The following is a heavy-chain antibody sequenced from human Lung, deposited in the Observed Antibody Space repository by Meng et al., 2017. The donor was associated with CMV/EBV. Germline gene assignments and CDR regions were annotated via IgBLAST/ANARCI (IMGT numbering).Heavy chain of an antibody. CDR2: INPSGGST. Sequence: ASVXVSCKASGYTFTSYYMHWVRQAPGQGLEWMGIINPSGGSTSYAQKFQGRVTMTRDTSTSTVYMELSSLRSEDAAVYYCARVGNERITMFGVVTKGAFDIWXQGTXVTVSS. J-gene: IGHJ3*02. CDR3: ARVGNERITMFGVVTKGAFDI. CDR1: GYTFTSYY. V-gene: IGHV1-46*01. D-gene: IGHD3-3*01.